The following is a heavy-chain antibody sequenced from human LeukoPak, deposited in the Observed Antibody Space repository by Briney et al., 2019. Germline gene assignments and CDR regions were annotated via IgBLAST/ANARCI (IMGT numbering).Heavy chain of an antibody. Sequence: GGSLRLSCAASGFTFSSYAMSWVRQAPGKGLEWVSAISGSGGSTYYADSVKGRFTISRDNSKNTLYLQKNSLRAEDTAVYYCAKSSYDYVWGSYRSFDYWGQGTLVTVSS. CDR1: GFTFSSYA. V-gene: IGHV3-23*01. CDR2: ISGSGGST. CDR3: AKSSYDYVWGSYRSFDY. D-gene: IGHD3-16*02. J-gene: IGHJ4*02.